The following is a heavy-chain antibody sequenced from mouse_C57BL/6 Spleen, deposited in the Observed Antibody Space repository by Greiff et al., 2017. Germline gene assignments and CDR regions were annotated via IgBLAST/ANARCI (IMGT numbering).Heavy chain of an antibody. D-gene: IGHD3-1*01. CDR2: ISSGGSYT. CDR1: GFTFSSYG. CDR3: ARDRDGGFDY. J-gene: IGHJ2*01. Sequence: EVKLMESGGDLVKPGGSLKLSCAASGFTFSSYGMSWVRQTPDKRLEWVATISSGGSYTYYPDSVKGRFTISRDNAKNTLYLQMSSLKSEDTAMYYCARDRDGGFDYWGQGTTLTVSS. V-gene: IGHV5-6*01.